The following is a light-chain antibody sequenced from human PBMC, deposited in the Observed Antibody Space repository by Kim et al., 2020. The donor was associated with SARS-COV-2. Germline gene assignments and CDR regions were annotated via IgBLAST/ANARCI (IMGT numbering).Light chain of an antibody. CDR1: KLGDKY. V-gene: IGLV3-1*01. CDR3: QAWDSSNLVV. CDR2: QDS. J-gene: IGLJ2*01. Sequence: SYELTQPPSVSVFPGQTASITCSGDKLGDKYACWYQQKPGQSPVLVIYQDSKRPSGIPERFSGSNSGNTATLTISGTQAMDEADYYCQAWDSSNLVVFGGGTQLTVL.